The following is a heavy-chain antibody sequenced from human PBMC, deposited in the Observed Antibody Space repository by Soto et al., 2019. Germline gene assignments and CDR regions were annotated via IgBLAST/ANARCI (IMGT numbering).Heavy chain of an antibody. V-gene: IGHV3-66*01. Sequence: EVQLVESGGGLVQPGGSLRLSCAASGFTVSSNYMSWVRQAPGKGLEWVSVIYSGGSTYYADSVKGRFTISRDNSKNTLYLQRNSLRAEDTAVYYCARGGSTSCCPFYYYYGMDVWGQGTTVTVSS. CDR1: GFTVSSNY. J-gene: IGHJ6*02. CDR2: IYSGGST. D-gene: IGHD2-2*01. CDR3: ARGGSTSCCPFYYYYGMDV.